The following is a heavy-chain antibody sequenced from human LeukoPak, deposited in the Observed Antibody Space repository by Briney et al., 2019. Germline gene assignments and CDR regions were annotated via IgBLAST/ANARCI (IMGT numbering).Heavy chain of an antibody. CDR3: ARGLVVPAATRYWYFDL. D-gene: IGHD2-2*01. Sequence: PSETLSLTCAVYGGSFSGYYWSWIRQPPGKGLEWIGEINHSGSTNYNPSLKSRVTMSVDTSKNQFSLKLSSVTAADTAVYYCARGLVVPAATRYWYFDLWGRGTLVTVSS. CDR2: INHSGST. CDR1: GGSFSGYY. V-gene: IGHV4-34*01. J-gene: IGHJ2*01.